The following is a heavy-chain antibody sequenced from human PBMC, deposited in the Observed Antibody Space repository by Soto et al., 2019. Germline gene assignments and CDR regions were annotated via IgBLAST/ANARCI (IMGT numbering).Heavy chain of an antibody. J-gene: IGHJ6*02. D-gene: IGHD5-12*01. CDR2: ISSSSSTI. CDR3: ARDPSIVATMGSIYYYYGMDV. CDR1: GFTFSSYW. V-gene: IGHV3-48*04. Sequence: GGSLRLSCAASGFTFSSYWMHWVRQAPGKGLVWVSYISSSSSTIYYADSVKGRFTISRDNAKNSLYLQMNSLRAEDTAVYYCARDPSIVATMGSIYYYYGMDVWGQGTTVTVSS.